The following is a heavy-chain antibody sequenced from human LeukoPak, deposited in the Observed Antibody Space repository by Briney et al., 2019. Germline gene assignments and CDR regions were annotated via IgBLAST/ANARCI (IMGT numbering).Heavy chain of an antibody. J-gene: IGHJ4*02. D-gene: IGHD3-9*01. CDR1: EYTFTSYD. CDR2: MNPNSGNT. V-gene: IGHV1-8*01. Sequence: ASVKVSCKASEYTFTSYDINWVRQATGQGLEWMGWMNPNSGNTGYAQKFQGRVTITRNTSISTAYMELSSLRSEDTAVYYCATLRYFDWLQGSYYFDYWGQGTLVTVSS. CDR3: ATLRYFDWLQGSYYFDY.